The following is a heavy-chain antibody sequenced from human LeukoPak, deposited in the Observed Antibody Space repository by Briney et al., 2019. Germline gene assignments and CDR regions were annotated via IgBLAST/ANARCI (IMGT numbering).Heavy chain of an antibody. CDR2: IIPIFGTA. Sequence: ASVKVSCKASGGTFISSSISWVRQAPGQGLEWMGGIIPIFGTANYAQKFQGRVTITADESTRTAYMKLSSLRSEDTAVYYCARGHGLRLGELSFKWGQGTLVTVSS. D-gene: IGHD3-16*02. CDR3: ARGHGLRLGELSFK. V-gene: IGHV1-69*13. J-gene: IGHJ4*02. CDR1: GGTFISSS.